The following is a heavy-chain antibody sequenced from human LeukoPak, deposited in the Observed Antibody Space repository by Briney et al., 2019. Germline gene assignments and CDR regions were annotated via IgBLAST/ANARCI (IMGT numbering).Heavy chain of an antibody. CDR2: IYTIGST. V-gene: IGHV4-4*07. Sequence: SETLSLTCTVSGGSISSYYWSWIRQPAGKGLEWIGRIYTIGSTNYNPSLKSRVTMSVDTSKNQFSLKLSSVTAADTAVYYCARLVVDSSGWTYYYYYMDVWGKGTTVTISS. CDR3: ARLVVDSSGWTYYYYYMDV. D-gene: IGHD6-19*01. CDR1: GGSISSYY. J-gene: IGHJ6*03.